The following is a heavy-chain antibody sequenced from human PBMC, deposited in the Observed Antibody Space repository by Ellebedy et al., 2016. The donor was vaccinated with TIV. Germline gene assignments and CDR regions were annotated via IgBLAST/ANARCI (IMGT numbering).Heavy chain of an antibody. V-gene: IGHV1-2*02. D-gene: IGHD3-10*01. CDR1: GYTFTGYF. J-gene: IGHJ5*02. CDR3: ARDPGVGDVNNWFNP. Sequence: ASVKVSXKASGYTFTGYFMHWVRQAPGQGLEWMGWINPNSDGTNYAQKFQGRVTMISDTSISTAYMELNRLNSDDTAVYYCARDPGVGDVNNWFNPWGQGTRVTVSS. CDR2: INPNSDGT.